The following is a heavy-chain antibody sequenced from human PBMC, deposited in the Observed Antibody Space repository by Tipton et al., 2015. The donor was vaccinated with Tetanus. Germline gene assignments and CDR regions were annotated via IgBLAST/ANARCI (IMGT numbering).Heavy chain of an antibody. J-gene: IGHJ4*02. V-gene: IGHV3-11*04. CDR2: ISSSGKTV. CDR1: GFTFSDHY. Sequence: SLRLSCVASGFTFSDHYMSWIRQAPGKGLEWVSYISSSGKTVHYADAVKGRFTISRDSAKNTLYVQMNSLRAEDTGVYYCARGRDGFHGYFDYWGQGALVTVSS. CDR3: ARGRDGFHGYFDY. D-gene: IGHD5-24*01.